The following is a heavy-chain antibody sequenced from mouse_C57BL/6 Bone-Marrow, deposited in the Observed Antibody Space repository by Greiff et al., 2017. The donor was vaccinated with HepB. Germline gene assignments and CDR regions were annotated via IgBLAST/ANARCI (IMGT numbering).Heavy chain of an antibody. D-gene: IGHD3-2*02. CDR3: ARRVTAQANYYAMDY. CDR1: GFTFSSYG. V-gene: IGHV5-6*02. Sequence: EVKLVESGGDLVKPGGSLKLSCAASGFTFSSYGMSWVRQTPDKRLEWVATISSGGSYTYYPDSVKGRFTISRDNAKNTLYLQMSSLKSEDTAMYYCARRVTAQANYYAMDYWGQGTSVTVSS. CDR2: ISSGGSYT. J-gene: IGHJ4*01.